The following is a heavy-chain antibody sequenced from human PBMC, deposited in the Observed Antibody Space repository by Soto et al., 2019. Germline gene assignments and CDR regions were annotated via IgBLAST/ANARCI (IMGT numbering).Heavy chain of an antibody. CDR1: GFTFSSYG. CDR3: ARDGDSGLLYYYDSSGYLDY. J-gene: IGHJ4*02. CDR2: IWYDGSNK. Sequence: PVGSLRLSCAASGFTFSSYGMHWVRQAPGKGLEWVAVIWYDGSNKYYADSVKGRFTISRDNSKNTLYLQMNSLRAEDTAVYYCARDGDSGLLYYYDSSGYLDYWGQGTLVTVSS. D-gene: IGHD3-22*01. V-gene: IGHV3-33*01.